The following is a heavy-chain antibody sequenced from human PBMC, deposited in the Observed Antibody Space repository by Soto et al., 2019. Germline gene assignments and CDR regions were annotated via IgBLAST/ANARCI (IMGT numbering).Heavy chain of an antibody. D-gene: IGHD3-10*01. CDR1: GFTFSIYA. J-gene: IGHJ6*02. Sequence: GGSLRLSCAASGFTFSIYAMSWVRHAPGKELEWVSAISGSGSTIYYADSVKGRFTISRDNAKNSLYLQMNSLRAEDTAVYYCARETSRVRGHYGMDVWGQGTTVTVSS. CDR3: ARETSRVRGHYGMDV. V-gene: IGHV3-23*01. CDR2: ISGSGSTI.